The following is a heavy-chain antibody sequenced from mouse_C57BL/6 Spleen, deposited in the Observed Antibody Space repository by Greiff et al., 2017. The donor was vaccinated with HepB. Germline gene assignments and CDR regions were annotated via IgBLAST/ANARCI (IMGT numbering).Heavy chain of an antibody. CDR1: GFTFSDFY. V-gene: IGHV7-1*01. CDR2: SRNKANDYTT. CDR3: ARDASGTFDY. Sequence: DVQLVESGGGLVQSGRSLRLSCATSGFTFSDFYMEWVRQAPGKGLEWIAASRNKANDYTTEYSASVKGRFIVSRDTSQSILYLQMNALRAEDTAIYYCARDASGTFDYWGQGTTLTVSS. D-gene: IGHD4-1*01. J-gene: IGHJ2*01.